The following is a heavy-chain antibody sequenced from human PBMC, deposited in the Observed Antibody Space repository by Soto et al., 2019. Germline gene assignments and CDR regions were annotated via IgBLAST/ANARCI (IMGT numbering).Heavy chain of an antibody. D-gene: IGHD3-22*01. Sequence: QVQLVQSGAEVKKPGSSVKVSCKASGGTFSSYAISWVRQAPGQGLEWMGGIIPIFGTANYAQKFQGRVTISAAESTSTAYMELSSLRSEDTAGYYCARGKYYYDSSGYYYLAYWGQGTLVTVSS. CDR2: IIPIFGTA. V-gene: IGHV1-69*01. CDR3: ARGKYYYDSSGYYYLAY. J-gene: IGHJ4*02. CDR1: GGTFSSYA.